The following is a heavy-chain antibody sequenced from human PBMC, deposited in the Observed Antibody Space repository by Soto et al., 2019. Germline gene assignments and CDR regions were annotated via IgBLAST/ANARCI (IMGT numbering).Heavy chain of an antibody. J-gene: IGHJ5*02. V-gene: IGHV4-4*02. CDR3: ARHEGWTGPDQ. CDR2: IFHDGNT. Sequence: PSDTLSLTCAVSGASIGSGGWWSWVRQPPGKGLEWIAEIFHDGNTNYSPSLKSRVTISVGKSQNQFSLNVYSVTAADTAVYYCARHEGWTGPDQWGQGTLVTVSS. CDR1: GASIGSGGW. D-gene: IGHD2-8*02.